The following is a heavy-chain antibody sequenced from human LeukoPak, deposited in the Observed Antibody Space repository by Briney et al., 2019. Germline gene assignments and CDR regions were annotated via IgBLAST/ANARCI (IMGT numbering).Heavy chain of an antibody. CDR3: ARQTSQSSGFDY. CDR2: IYYSGST. V-gene: IGHV4-59*06. D-gene: IGHD3-22*01. Sequence: SETLSLTCSVSGGSISNYYWSWIRQHPGKGLEWIGYIYYSGSTYYNPSLKSRVTISVDTSKNQFSLKLSSVTAADTAVYYCARQTSQSSGFDYWGQGTLVTVSS. J-gene: IGHJ4*02. CDR1: GGSISNYY.